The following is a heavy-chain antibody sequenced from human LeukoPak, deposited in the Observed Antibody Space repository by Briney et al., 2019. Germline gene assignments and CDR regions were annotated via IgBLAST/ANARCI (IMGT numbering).Heavy chain of an antibody. CDR3: AREAYGVGTDV. Sequence: GASVKVSCKASGGTFSSYAISWVRQAPGRGLEWMGRIIPILGIANYAQKFQGRVTITADKSTSTAYMELSSLRSEDTAVYYCAREAYGVGTDVWGQGTTVTVSS. CDR2: IIPILGIA. D-gene: IGHD4-17*01. J-gene: IGHJ6*02. CDR1: GGTFSSYA. V-gene: IGHV1-69*04.